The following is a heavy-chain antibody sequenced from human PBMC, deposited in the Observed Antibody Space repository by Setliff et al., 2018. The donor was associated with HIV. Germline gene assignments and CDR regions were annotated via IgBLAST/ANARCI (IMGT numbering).Heavy chain of an antibody. CDR2: IYVGGSV. D-gene: IGHD3-3*01. J-gene: IGHJ5*02. Sequence: PSETLSLTCTVSGGSMNSDSYSWTWLRQPAGKGPELIGHIYVGGSVIYNPSLASRVTISMVPSKNQFSLDLSSVTAADTAKYYCARAKTIGVSAVFFYPWGQGRPVTVSS. CDR3: ARAKTIGVSAVFFYP. V-gene: IGHV4-61*09. CDR1: GGSMNSDSYS.